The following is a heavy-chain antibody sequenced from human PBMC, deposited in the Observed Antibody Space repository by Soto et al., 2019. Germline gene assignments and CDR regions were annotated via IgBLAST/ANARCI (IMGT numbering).Heavy chain of an antibody. Sequence: ASVKVSCKVSGYTLTELSMHWVRQAPGKGLEWMGGFDPEDGETIYAQKFQGRVTMTEDTSTDTAYMELSSLRSEDTAVYYCATGSKRAPYSYGYIGAFDIWGQGTMVTVS. J-gene: IGHJ3*02. V-gene: IGHV1-24*01. D-gene: IGHD5-18*01. CDR2: FDPEDGET. CDR3: ATGSKRAPYSYGYIGAFDI. CDR1: GYTLTELS.